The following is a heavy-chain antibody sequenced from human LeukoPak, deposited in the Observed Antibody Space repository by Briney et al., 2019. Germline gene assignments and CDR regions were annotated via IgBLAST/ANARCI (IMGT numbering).Heavy chain of an antibody. CDR1: GYTFTSYG. Sequence: ASVKVSCKASGYTFTSYGIRWVRQAPGQGLEWMGWISAYNGNTNYAQKLQGRVTMTTDTSTSTAYMELRSLRSDDTAVYYCARTRYCSGGSCLDYWGQGTLVTVSS. CDR2: ISAYNGNT. J-gene: IGHJ4*02. CDR3: ARTRYCSGGSCLDY. V-gene: IGHV1-18*01. D-gene: IGHD2-15*01.